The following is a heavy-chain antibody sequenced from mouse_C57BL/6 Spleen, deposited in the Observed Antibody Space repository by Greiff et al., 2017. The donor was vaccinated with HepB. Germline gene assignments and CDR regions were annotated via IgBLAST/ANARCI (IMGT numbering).Heavy chain of an antibody. CDR2: FYPGSGSI. D-gene: IGHD2-4*01. J-gene: IGHJ4*01. CDR3: ARHEERYDYAPYYAMDY. CDR1: GYTFTEYT. V-gene: IGHV1-62-2*01. Sequence: VQLQQSGAELVKPGASVKLSCKASGYTFTEYTIHWVKQRSGQGLEWIGWFYPGSGSIKYNEKFKDKATLTADKSSSTVYMELSRLTSEDSAVYFCARHEERYDYAPYYAMDYWGQGTSVTVSS.